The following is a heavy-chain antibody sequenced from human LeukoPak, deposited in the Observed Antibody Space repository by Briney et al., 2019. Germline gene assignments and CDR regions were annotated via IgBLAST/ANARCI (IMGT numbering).Heavy chain of an antibody. Sequence: GGSLRLSCAASGFTFSSYAMSWVRQAPGKGLEWVSAISGSGGSTYYADSVKGRFTISRDNSKNTLYLQMNSLRAEDTAVYYCARAGIAPAATRYFLYWGQGTLVTVSS. CDR1: GFTFSSYA. CDR2: ISGSGGST. J-gene: IGHJ1*01. V-gene: IGHV3-23*01. CDR3: ARAGIAPAATRYFLY. D-gene: IGHD2-2*01.